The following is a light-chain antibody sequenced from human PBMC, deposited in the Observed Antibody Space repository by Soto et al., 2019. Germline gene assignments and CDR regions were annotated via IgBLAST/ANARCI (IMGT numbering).Light chain of an antibody. CDR3: QAWDSSTVV. Sequence: SYELTQPPSVSVSPGQTVSITCSGDKLGDKYVCWYQQKPGQSPVLVIYQDMKRPSGIPERISGSNSGNTATLTISGTQAMDEADYYCQAWDSSTVVFGGGTKLTVL. J-gene: IGLJ2*01. CDR2: QDM. V-gene: IGLV3-1*01. CDR1: KLGDKY.